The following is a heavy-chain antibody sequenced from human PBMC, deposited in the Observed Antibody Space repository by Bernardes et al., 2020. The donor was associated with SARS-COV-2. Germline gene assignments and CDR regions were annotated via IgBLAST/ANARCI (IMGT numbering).Heavy chain of an antibody. CDR2: INHSGKA. Sequence: ETLSLTCAVYGGAFSNYYWSWTRQPPGKGLDWIGEINHSGKANYSPSLKSRVTISLDTSKNQFYLKLTSVTAADTATYYCARGDFGAAGDVWGQGTTVTVSS. CDR1: GGAFSNYY. CDR3: ARGDFGAAGDV. J-gene: IGHJ6*02. V-gene: IGHV4-34*01. D-gene: IGHD3-3*01.